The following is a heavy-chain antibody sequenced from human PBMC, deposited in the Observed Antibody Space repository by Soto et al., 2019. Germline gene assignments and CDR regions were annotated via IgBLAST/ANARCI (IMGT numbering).Heavy chain of an antibody. CDR2: INHSGST. V-gene: IGHV4-34*01. D-gene: IGHD3-3*01. CDR1: GGSFSGYY. CDR3: ARGGLGDFWSGYLNYYYYYGMDV. J-gene: IGHJ6*02. Sequence: PSETLSLTCAVYGGSFSGYYWSWIRQPPGKGLEWIGEINHSGSTNYNPSLKSRVTISVDTSKNQFSLELSSVTAADTAVYYCARGGLGDFWSGYLNYYYYYGMDVWGQGTTVTVSS.